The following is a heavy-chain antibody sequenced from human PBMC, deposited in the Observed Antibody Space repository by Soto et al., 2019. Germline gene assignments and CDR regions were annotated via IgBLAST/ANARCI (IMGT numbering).Heavy chain of an antibody. Sequence: QVNLVQSGPEVKKPGASVRVSCRASGYSFTDYGVSWVRQAPGQGLEWMGWISAYSGNTHYAQKFQDRVTMTADASTTTACMELRSLPSDDTAVYYCARAATTFGVVTKLDCWGQGALVTVSS. V-gene: IGHV1-18*04. CDR1: GYSFTDYG. CDR2: ISAYSGNT. D-gene: IGHD3-3*01. CDR3: ARAATTFGVVTKLDC. J-gene: IGHJ4*02.